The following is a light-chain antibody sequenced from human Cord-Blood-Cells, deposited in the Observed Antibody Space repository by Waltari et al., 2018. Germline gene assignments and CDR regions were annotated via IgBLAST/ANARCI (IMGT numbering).Light chain of an antibody. J-gene: IGLJ3*02. CDR1: SSDVGSYNL. V-gene: IGLV2-23*02. CDR2: EVS. CDR3: CSYAGSSTLV. Sequence: QSALTQTASVSGSPGPSITISCTGTSSDVGSYNLVSWYQQHPGKAPKLMIYEVSKRPSGVSNRFSGSKSGNTASLTISGLQAEDEADYYCCSYAGSSTLVFGGGTKLTVL.